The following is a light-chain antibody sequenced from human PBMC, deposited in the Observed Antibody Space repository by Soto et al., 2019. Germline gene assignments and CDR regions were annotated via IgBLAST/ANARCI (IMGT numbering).Light chain of an antibody. CDR1: QNLLHSNGYNY. V-gene: IGKV2-28*01. Sequence: DIVMTQSPLSLPVTPGEPASISCRSSQNLLHSNGYNYVDWYLQKPGQSPQLLIYLGSTRASGVPDRFSGSGSGTAFTLRISRVEAEDVGVYYCMQARQTLMYTFGQGPKLEIK. CDR2: LGS. CDR3: MQARQTLMYT. J-gene: IGKJ2*01.